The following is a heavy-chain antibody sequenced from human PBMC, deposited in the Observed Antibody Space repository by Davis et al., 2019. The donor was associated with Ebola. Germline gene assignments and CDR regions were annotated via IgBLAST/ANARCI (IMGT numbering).Heavy chain of an antibody. CDR3: AGGVLSIAAPIY. CDR2: IIPIFGTA. CDR1: GGTFSSYA. Sequence: AASVKVSCKASGGTFSSYAISWVRQAPGQGLEWMGGIIPIFGTANYAQKFQGRVTITADESTSTAYMELSSLRSEDTAVYYCAGGVLSIAAPIYWGQGTLVTVSS. J-gene: IGHJ4*02. D-gene: IGHD6-6*01. V-gene: IGHV1-69*13.